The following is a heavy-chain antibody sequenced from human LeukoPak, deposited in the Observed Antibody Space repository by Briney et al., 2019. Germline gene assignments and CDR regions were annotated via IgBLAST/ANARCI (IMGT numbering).Heavy chain of an antibody. D-gene: IGHD6-19*01. V-gene: IGHV3-30*18. Sequence: GGSLRLSYAASGFTFSSYGMHWVRQAPGKGLEWVAVISYDGSNKYYADSVKGRFTISRDNSKNTLYLQMNSLRAEDTAVYYCAKGGYSSGWYFDYWGQGTLVTVSS. J-gene: IGHJ4*02. CDR3: AKGGYSSGWYFDY. CDR1: GFTFSSYG. CDR2: ISYDGSNK.